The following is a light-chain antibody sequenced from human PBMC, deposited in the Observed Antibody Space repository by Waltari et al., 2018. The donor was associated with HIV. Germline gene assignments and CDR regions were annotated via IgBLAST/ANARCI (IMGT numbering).Light chain of an antibody. CDR3: SSYAGSNNLI. V-gene: IGLV2-8*01. CDR1: SRSVRGYDL. J-gene: IGLJ2*01. Sequence: SALTQPPSASGSPGPSVPISCPGTSRSVRGYDLVSCYQQHPGKAPKLMLYEVTKRPSGVPDRFSGSKSGSTASLTVSGLQAEDEADYYCSSYAGSNNLIFGGGTKLTVL. CDR2: EVT.